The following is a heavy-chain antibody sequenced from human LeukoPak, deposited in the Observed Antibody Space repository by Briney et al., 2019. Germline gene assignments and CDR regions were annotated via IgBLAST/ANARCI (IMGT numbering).Heavy chain of an antibody. CDR1: GYTFTSYD. V-gene: IGHV1-69*05. CDR2: IIPIFGTA. CDR3: ARGPPEGWSGYFGEGPDYFDY. J-gene: IGHJ4*02. D-gene: IGHD3-3*01. Sequence: SVKVSCKASGYTFTSYDINWVRQAPGQGLEWMGGIIPIFGTANYAQKFQGRVTITTDESTSTAYMELSSLRSEDTAVYYCARGPPEGWSGYFGEGPDYFDYWGQGTLVTVSS.